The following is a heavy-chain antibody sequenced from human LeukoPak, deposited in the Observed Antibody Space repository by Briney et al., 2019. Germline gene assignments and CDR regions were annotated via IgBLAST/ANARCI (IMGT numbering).Heavy chain of an antibody. Sequence: SETLSLACIVSGGSINSYYWSWIRQPPGKGLEWIGYIYYSGSTNYNPSLKNRVTISVDTSKNQFSLKLSAVTAADTAVYYCARSSGWHFDYWGQGTLVTVSS. CDR1: GGSINSYY. CDR3: ARSSGWHFDY. J-gene: IGHJ4*02. V-gene: IGHV4-59*01. CDR2: IYYSGST. D-gene: IGHD6-19*01.